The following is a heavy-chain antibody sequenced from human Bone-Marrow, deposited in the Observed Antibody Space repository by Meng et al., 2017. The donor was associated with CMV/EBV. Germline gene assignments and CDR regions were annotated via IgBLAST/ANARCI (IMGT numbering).Heavy chain of an antibody. CDR3: ARGLGYSSSLLAY. D-gene: IGHD6-6*01. CDR1: GGSFSGYY. V-gene: IGHV4-34*01. J-gene: IGHJ4*02. CDR2: INHSGST. Sequence: SETLSLTCAVYGGSFSGYYWSWIRQPPGKGLEWIGEINHSGSTNYNPSLKSRVTISVDTSKNQFSLKLSSVTAADTAVYYCARGLGYSSSLLAYWGQGTLVTVSS.